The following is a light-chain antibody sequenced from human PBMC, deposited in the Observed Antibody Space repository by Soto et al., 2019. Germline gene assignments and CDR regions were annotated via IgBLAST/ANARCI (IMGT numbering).Light chain of an antibody. CDR1: QSISTR. CDR3: QQYGSQSTT. V-gene: IGKV1-5*03. J-gene: IGKJ2*01. Sequence: DIQMTQSPSTLSASVGDRVTITCRASQSISTRLAWYQQKPGKAPKLLIYKTSIFESGVPSRFSGSGSETDFTLTINSLEPDDFAIYYCQQYGSQSTTFGLGTRLEIK. CDR2: KTS.